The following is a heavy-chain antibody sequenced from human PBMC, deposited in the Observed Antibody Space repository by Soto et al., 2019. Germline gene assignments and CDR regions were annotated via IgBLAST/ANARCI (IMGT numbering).Heavy chain of an antibody. J-gene: IGHJ6*02. V-gene: IGHV4-4*07. CDR2: IYTSGST. Sequence: QVQLQESGPGLVKPSETLSLTCNVSGGSIRSYYWSWVRQPAGKPLEWIGRIYTSGSTNYTPSLKSRVSMSVDTSKNQFSLEVTSVTDADTAVYYCAREGASGFGMDVWGLGTTVTVSS. CDR3: AREGASGFGMDV. D-gene: IGHD1-26*01. CDR1: GGSIRSYY.